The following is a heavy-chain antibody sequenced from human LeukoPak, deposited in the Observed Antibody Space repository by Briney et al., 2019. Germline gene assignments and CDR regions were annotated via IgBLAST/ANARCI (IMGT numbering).Heavy chain of an antibody. D-gene: IGHD3-10*01. CDR3: ARDLDYGSGEYWFDP. CDR1: GGSISSYY. V-gene: IGHV4-59*01. Sequence: SETLSLTCTVSGGSISSYYWSWIRQPPGKGLEWIGYIYYSGSTNYNPSLKSRVTISVDTSKNQFSLKLSSVTAADTAVYYCARDLDYGSGEYWFDPWGQGTLVTVSS. J-gene: IGHJ5*02. CDR2: IYYSGST.